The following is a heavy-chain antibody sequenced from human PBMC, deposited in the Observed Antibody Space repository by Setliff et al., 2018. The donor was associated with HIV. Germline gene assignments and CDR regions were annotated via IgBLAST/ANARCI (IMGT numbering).Heavy chain of an antibody. D-gene: IGHD3-22*01. J-gene: IGHJ3*02. CDR2: IQGDGSRT. CDR3: ARESPYDTSGYYFGAFDI. V-gene: IGHV3-43D*04. CDR1: GFTLRRFS. Sequence: GGSLRLSCAASGFTLRRFSMHWVRQAPGKALEWVSLIQGDGSRTYYADSVKGRFTISRDNAKNSLYLQMNSLRAEDTAVYYCARESPYDTSGYYFGAFDIWGQGTMVTVSS.